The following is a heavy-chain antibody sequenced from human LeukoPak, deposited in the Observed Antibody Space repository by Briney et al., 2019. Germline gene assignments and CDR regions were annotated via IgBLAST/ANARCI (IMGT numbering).Heavy chain of an antibody. D-gene: IGHD6-13*01. V-gene: IGHV3-30*18. CDR3: AKFRIAAAGTGDY. Sequence: GRSLRLSCAASGFTFSSYGMHWVRQAPGKGLEWVAVISYDGSNKYYADSVKGRFTISRDNSKNTLYLQMNSLRAEDTAVYYCAKFRIAAAGTGDYWGQGTLVTVSS. CDR1: GFTFSSYG. J-gene: IGHJ4*02. CDR2: ISYDGSNK.